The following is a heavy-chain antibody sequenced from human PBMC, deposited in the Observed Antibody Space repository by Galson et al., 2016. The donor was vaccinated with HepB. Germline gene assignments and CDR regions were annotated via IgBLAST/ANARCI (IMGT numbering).Heavy chain of an antibody. Sequence: LRLSCADSGFTFSIYSMNWVRQAPGKGLEWISHITSSSSVTYYADSVKGRFTISRDNAKKSLYLQMNSLRDEDTAVYYCANDWYGYMAYWGQGRVVTVSS. J-gene: IGHJ3*01. CDR1: GFTFSIYS. CDR3: ANDWYGYMAY. D-gene: IGHD3-9*01. CDR2: ITSSSSVT. V-gene: IGHV3-48*02.